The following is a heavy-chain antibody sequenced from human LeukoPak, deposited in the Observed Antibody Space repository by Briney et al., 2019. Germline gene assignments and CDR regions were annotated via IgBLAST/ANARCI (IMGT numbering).Heavy chain of an antibody. J-gene: IGHJ6*02. V-gene: IGHV4-39*01. D-gene: IGHD4-17*01. CDR3: ARIVDYGRWDYYYGMDV. CDR2: IYYSGST. Sequence: PSETLSLTCTVSGGSISRSRDYWGWIRQPPGKGLEWIGSIYYSGSTYYNPSLESRVTISVDSSKNQFSLKLSSVTAADTAVYYCARIVDYGRWDYYYGMDVWGQGTTVTVSS. CDR1: GGSISRSRDY.